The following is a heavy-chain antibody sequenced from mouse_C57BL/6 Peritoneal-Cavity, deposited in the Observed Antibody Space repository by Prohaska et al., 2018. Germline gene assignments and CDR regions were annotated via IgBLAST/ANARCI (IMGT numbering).Heavy chain of an antibody. J-gene: IGHJ1*03. CDR3: MRYGNYWYFDV. Sequence: EVQLLETGGGLVQPGGSRGLSCEGSGFTFSGFWMSWVRQTPGKTLEWIGDINSNDSAIKYEQSIKDRFTIFRDNDKSTLYLQMSNVRSEDTATYFCMRYGNYWYFDVWGTGTTVTVSS. CDR2: INSNDSAI. V-gene: IGHV11-2*01. CDR1: GFTFSGFW. D-gene: IGHD2-1*01.